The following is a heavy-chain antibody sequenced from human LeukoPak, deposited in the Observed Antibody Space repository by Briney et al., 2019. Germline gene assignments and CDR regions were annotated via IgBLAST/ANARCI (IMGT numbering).Heavy chain of an antibody. Sequence: GGSLRLSCAASGFTFSNAWMSWVRQAPGKGLEWVGRIKSKTDGGTTDYAAPVKGRFTISRDDSKNTLYLQMNSLKTEDTAVYYCTTGLSGSSDLWCWGQGTLVTVSS. CDR3: TTGLSGSSDLWC. J-gene: IGHJ4*02. D-gene: IGHD1-26*01. V-gene: IGHV3-15*01. CDR1: GFTFSNAW. CDR2: IKSKTDGGTT.